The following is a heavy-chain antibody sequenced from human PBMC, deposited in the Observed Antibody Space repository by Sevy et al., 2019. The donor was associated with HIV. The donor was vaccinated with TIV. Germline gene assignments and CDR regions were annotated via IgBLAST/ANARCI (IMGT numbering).Heavy chain of an antibody. V-gene: IGHV3-30-3*01. CDR2: ISFDGGNK. CDR1: GFSLSDYA. Sequence: GGSLRLSCVASGFSLSDYAIHWARQGPVKGLEWLTVISFDGGNKYYADSVKGRFTISRENSKNMVSLQMNSLRPDDTALYYCARGPYNSGLRLDFWGRGILVTVSS. CDR3: ARGPYNSGLRLDF. J-gene: IGHJ4*02. D-gene: IGHD5-12*01.